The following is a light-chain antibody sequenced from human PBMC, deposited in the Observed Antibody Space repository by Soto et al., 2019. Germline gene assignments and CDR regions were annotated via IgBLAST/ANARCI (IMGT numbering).Light chain of an antibody. CDR2: DAS. Sequence: DLQMTQSPSTLSASVGDRVTITCRASQSISSWLAWYQQKPGKAPKLLIYDASSLASGVPSRFSGSGSETEFSLTMSSLQADDFATYYCQQYNSYSPWTFGQGTKVEIK. CDR3: QQYNSYSPWT. V-gene: IGKV1-5*01. CDR1: QSISSW. J-gene: IGKJ1*01.